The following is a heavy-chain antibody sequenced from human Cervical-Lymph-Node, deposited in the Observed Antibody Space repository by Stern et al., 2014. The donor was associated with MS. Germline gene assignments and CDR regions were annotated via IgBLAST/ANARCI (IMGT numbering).Heavy chain of an antibody. J-gene: IGHJ4*02. CDR3: AKDGDSSTHLSSFDY. Sequence: QLVQSGGGLAQPGRSLRLSCAASGFTFEDHAMHWVRQAPGKGLEWVSGTSWNSDNLAYADSVRGRFTISRDNAKNSLYLQMNNLRIEDTALYYCAKDGDSSTHLSSFDYWGLGTLVTVSS. D-gene: IGHD3-22*01. CDR1: GFTFEDHA. V-gene: IGHV3-9*01. CDR2: TSWNSDNL.